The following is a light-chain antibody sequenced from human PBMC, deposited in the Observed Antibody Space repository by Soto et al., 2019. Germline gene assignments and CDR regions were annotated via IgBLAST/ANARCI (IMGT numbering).Light chain of an antibody. V-gene: IGLV1-47*01. CDR3: GGWDDSLSGPV. CDR1: SSNIGSNY. CDR2: RNN. J-gene: IGLJ2*01. Sequence: QSVLTQPPSASGTPGQRVNISCSGRSSNIGSNYVYWYRQFPGTAPKLLIQRNNQRPSGVPARFSGSKSGTSASLAISGLRSEDEADYYCGGWDDSLSGPVFGGGTKLPVL.